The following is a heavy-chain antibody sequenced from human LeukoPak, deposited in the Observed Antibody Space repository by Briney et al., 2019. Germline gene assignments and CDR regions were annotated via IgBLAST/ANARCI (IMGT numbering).Heavy chain of an antibody. CDR2: MNPNSGNT. V-gene: IGHV1-8*01. Sequence: GASVKVSCKASGYTFTSYDINWVRQATGQGLEWMGWMNPNSGNTGYAQKFQGRVTMTRNTSISTAYMELSSLRSGDTAVYYCARGAVVVPAAYNWFDPWGQGTLVTVSS. CDR1: GYTFTSYD. D-gene: IGHD2-2*01. CDR3: ARGAVVVPAAYNWFDP. J-gene: IGHJ5*02.